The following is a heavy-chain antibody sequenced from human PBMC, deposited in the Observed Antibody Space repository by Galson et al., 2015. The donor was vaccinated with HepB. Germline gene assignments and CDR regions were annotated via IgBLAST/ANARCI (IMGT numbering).Heavy chain of an antibody. CDR1: GDSVFSNSAA. D-gene: IGHD2-2*02. CDR3: ARGLPEVVPAAIYGVDAFDI. CDR2: TYYRSKWYN. Sequence: CAISGDSVFSNSAAWNWIRQSPSRGLEWLGRTYYRSKWYNDYAVSVKSRITINPDTSKNQFSLQLNSVTPEDTAVYYCARGLPEVVPAAIYGVDAFDIWGQGTMVTVSS. V-gene: IGHV6-1*01. J-gene: IGHJ3*02.